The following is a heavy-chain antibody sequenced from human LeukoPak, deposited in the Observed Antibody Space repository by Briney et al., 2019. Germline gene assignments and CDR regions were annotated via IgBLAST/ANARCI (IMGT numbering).Heavy chain of an antibody. D-gene: IGHD3-3*01. V-gene: IGHV4-31*03. J-gene: IGHJ2*01. Sequence: SETLSLTCTVSGGSISSGGYWWSWIRQYPGKGLEWIGYIYYSGSIYYNPSLRSRVTMSVDTSQHQYSLKLNSVTAADTAVYYCARAIVTPSGYVWYFDLWGRGTLVTVSS. CDR2: IYYSGSI. CDR1: GGSISSGGYW. CDR3: ARAIVTPSGYVWYFDL.